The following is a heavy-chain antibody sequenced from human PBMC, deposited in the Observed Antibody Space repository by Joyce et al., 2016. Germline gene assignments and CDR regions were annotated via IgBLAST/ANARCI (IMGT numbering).Heavy chain of an antibody. CDR2: ISGDGGTT. CDR1: GFTFSTYY. Sequence: EVQLVESGGGLVQPGGSLRLSCAASGFTFSTYYIHWVRQDPGKGLLGVSGISGDGGTTTYADSVKGRFTISRDNAKNTVYLQMNSLSAEDTAVYYCARDTHLSGYFVPDSWGQGTLVTVSS. CDR3: ARDTHLSGYFVPDS. V-gene: IGHV3-74*03. J-gene: IGHJ4*02. D-gene: IGHD3-22*01.